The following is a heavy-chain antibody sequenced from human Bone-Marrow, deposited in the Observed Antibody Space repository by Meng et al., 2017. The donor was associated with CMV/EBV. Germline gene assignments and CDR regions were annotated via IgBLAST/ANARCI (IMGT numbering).Heavy chain of an antibody. CDR2: IYYSGST. Sequence: GSLRLSCTVSGGSISSYYWSWIRQPPGKGLEWIGYIYYSGSTNYNPSLKSRVTISVDTSKNQFSLKLSSVTAADTAVYYCARVGTGYYGSGSYLYYFDYWGQGTLVTVSS. D-gene: IGHD3-10*01. CDR3: ARVGTGYYGSGSYLYYFDY. CDR1: GGSISSYY. V-gene: IGHV4-59*01. J-gene: IGHJ4*02.